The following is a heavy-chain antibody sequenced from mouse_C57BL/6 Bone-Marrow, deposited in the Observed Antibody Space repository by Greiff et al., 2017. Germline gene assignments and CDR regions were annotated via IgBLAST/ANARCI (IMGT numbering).Heavy chain of an antibody. V-gene: IGHV1-64*01. CDR1: GYTFTSYW. Sequence: VQLQQPGAELVKPGASVKLSCKASGYTFTSYWMHWVKQRPGQGLEWIGMIHPNSGSTNYNEKFKSKTTLTVDKSSSTAYMQISSLTSEDSSVYYCERVITIVVAPYIYAIGYWGEGTSLTVSP. D-gene: IGHD1-1*01. CDR3: ERVITIVVAPYIYAIGY. CDR2: IHPNSGST. J-gene: IGHJ4*01.